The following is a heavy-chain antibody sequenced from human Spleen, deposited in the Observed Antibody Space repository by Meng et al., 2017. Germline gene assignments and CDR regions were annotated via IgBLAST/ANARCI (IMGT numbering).Heavy chain of an antibody. D-gene: IGHD6-19*01. CDR3: ARWRGYSNGWGVYYYGMDV. Sequence: GSLRLSCTVSGGSISSYYWSWIRQPPGMGLEWIGYISYSGRASYSPSLKSRVTISVDTSKNQFSLTLRSVTAADTAVYYCARWRGYSNGWGVYYYGMDVWGQGTTVTVSS. J-gene: IGHJ6*02. V-gene: IGHV4-59*01. CDR1: GGSISSYY. CDR2: ISYSGRA.